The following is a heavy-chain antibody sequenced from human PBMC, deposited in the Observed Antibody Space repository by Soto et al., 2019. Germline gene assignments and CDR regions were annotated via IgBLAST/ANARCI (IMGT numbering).Heavy chain of an antibody. CDR2: ISWNSGSI. Sequence: EVQLVESGGGLVQPGRSLRLSCAASGFTFDDYAMHWVRQAPGKGLEWVSGISWNSGSIGYADSVKGRFTIYRDNAKNSLYLQMNSLRAEDTALYYCAKDTLPGCCSGGYFDYWGQGTLVTVSS. V-gene: IGHV3-9*01. J-gene: IGHJ4*02. CDR3: AKDTLPGCCSGGYFDY. D-gene: IGHD2-15*01. CDR1: GFTFDDYA.